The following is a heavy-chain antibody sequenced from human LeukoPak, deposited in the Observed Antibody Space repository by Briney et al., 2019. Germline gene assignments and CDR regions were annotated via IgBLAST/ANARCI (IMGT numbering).Heavy chain of an antibody. J-gene: IGHJ4*02. CDR1: GGTFSSYA. D-gene: IGHD2-21*02. V-gene: IGHV1-69*01. CDR2: IIPIFGTA. Sequence: SVKVSCKVSGGTFSSYAISWVRQAPGQGLEWMGGIIPIFGTANYAQKFQGRVTITADESTSTAYMELSSLRSEDTAVYYCAREGRYCGGDCYYFDYWGQGTLVTVSS. CDR3: AREGRYCGGDCYYFDY.